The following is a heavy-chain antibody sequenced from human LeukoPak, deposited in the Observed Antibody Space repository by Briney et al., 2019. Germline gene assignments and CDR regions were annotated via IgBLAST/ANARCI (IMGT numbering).Heavy chain of an antibody. D-gene: IGHD2-21*02. Sequence: SETLSLTCSVSGGSITTADNYWGWVRQSPGKGLEWIGSMFYDGTTFHSPSLKSRVTISADTSKNQFSLRLNSVTAADTAVYYCAGHILMTSIATYNWFRPWGQGTLVTVSS. CDR1: GGSITTADNY. J-gene: IGHJ5*02. CDR2: MFYDGTT. V-gene: IGHV4-39*01. CDR3: AGHILMTSIATYNWFRP.